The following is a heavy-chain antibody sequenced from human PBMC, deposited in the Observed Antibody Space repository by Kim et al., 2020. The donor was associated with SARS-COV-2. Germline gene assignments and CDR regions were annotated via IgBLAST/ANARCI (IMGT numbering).Heavy chain of an antibody. V-gene: IGHV4-59*01. J-gene: IGHJ4*02. Sequence: PSLKSRVTISVDTSKNQFSLKLSSVTAADTAVYYCARFRGHFDSSGAFDYWGQGTLVTVSS. CDR3: ARFRGHFDSSGAFDY. D-gene: IGHD3-22*01.